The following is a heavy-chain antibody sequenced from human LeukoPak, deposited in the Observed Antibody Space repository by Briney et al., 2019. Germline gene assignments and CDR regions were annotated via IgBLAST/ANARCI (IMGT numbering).Heavy chain of an antibody. CDR1: GGSISSGSYY. CDR2: IYHNGNT. D-gene: IGHD6-13*01. V-gene: IGHV4-39*07. J-gene: IGHJ5*02. CDR3: ARAYHSSWYLNWFDP. Sequence: SETLSLTYTVSGGSISSGSYYWGWIRQPPRKGLEWIGSIYHNGNTYYNPSLKSRVTISVDTSKNEFSLKLSSVTAADTAVYYCARAYHSSWYLNWFDPWGQGTLVTVSS.